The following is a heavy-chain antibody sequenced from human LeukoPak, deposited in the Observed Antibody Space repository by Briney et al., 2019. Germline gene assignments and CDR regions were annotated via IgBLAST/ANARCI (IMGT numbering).Heavy chain of an antibody. CDR2: IRYDGSNK. Sequence: PGRSLRLSCAASGFTFSSYAMHWVRQAPGKGLEWVAFIRYDGSNKYYADSVKGRFTISRDNSKNTLYLQMNSLRAEDTAVYYCAKDHMEPTVTTFDYWGQGTLVTVSS. V-gene: IGHV3-30*02. CDR1: GFTFSSYA. D-gene: IGHD4-17*01. J-gene: IGHJ4*02. CDR3: AKDHMEPTVTTFDY.